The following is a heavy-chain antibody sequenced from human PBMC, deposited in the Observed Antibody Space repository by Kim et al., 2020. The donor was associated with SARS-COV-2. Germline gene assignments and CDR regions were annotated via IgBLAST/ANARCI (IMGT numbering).Heavy chain of an antibody. Sequence: ASVKVSCKASGYTFTSYYMHWVRQAPGQGLEWMGIINPSGGSTSYAQKFQGRVTMTRDTSTSTVYMELSSLRSEDTAVYYCARELGIAVAGTDYYGMDVWGQGTTVTVSS. CDR1: GYTFTSYY. D-gene: IGHD6-19*01. J-gene: IGHJ6*02. CDR3: ARELGIAVAGTDYYGMDV. V-gene: IGHV1-46*01. CDR2: INPSGGST.